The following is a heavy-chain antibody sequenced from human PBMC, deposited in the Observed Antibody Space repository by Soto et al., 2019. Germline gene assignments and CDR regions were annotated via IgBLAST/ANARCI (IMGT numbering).Heavy chain of an antibody. CDR2: IYYSGST. CDR1: GGSISSYY. J-gene: IGHJ4*02. D-gene: IGHD6-13*01. Sequence: QVQLQESGPGLVKPSETLSLTCTVSGGSISSYYWSWIRQPPGKGLEWIGYIYYSGSTNYNPSLKSRVTISVDTSKNQLSLKLSSATAADTAVYYCARDVTAAGYFDYWGQGTLVTVSS. CDR3: ARDVTAAGYFDY. V-gene: IGHV4-59*01.